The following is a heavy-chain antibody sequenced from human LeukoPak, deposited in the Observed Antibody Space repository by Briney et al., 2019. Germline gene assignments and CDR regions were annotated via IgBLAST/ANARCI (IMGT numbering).Heavy chain of an antibody. J-gene: IGHJ4*02. CDR3: ARDPGVGASTKDY. V-gene: IGHV3-21*01. CDR1: GFTFSSYS. D-gene: IGHD1-26*01. Sequence: GGSLRLSCAASGFTFSSYSMTWVRQAPGRGLEWVSSISSSSSYIYYADSVKGRFTISRDNAKNSLYLQMNSLRAEDTAVYYCARDPGVGASTKDYWGQGTLVTVSS. CDR2: ISSSSSYI.